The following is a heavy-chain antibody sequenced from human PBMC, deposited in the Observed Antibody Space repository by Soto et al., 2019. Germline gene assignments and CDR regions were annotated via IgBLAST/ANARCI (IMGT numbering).Heavy chain of an antibody. CDR2: ISGSDGKT. V-gene: IGHV3-23*01. D-gene: IGHD3-3*01. CDR3: ARWSYLDY. Sequence: GGSLRLSCAASGFSFGSYALSWVRQAPGKGLEWVSTISGSDGKTFYADAVKGRFSISRDTSQNTLYLQMNSLRADDTAIYYCARWSYLDYWGQGTRVTVSS. CDR1: GFSFGSYA. J-gene: IGHJ4*02.